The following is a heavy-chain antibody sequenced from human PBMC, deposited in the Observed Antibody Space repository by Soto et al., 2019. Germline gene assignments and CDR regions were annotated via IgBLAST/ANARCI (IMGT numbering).Heavy chain of an antibody. J-gene: IGHJ6*02. CDR3: ARDDHTGYYGCDV. Sequence: QVQLQESGPGLVKPSQTVSLTCSVSGCSIISGGSYWNWIRQRPGKGLEWIGYIYDSENTYNNPSLKGRVFLSIDTSKNQFSLKLTSVTAADTAVYYCARDDHTGYYGCDVWGQGTTVTVS. CDR2: IYDSENT. V-gene: IGHV4-31*03. CDR1: GCSIISGGSY. D-gene: IGHD2-2*02.